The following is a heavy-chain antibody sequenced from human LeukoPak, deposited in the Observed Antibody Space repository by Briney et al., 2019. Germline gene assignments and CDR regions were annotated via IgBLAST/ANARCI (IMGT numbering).Heavy chain of an antibody. CDR1: GGTFSSYA. J-gene: IGHJ6*02. D-gene: IGHD2-8*01. CDR2: IIPIFGTA. Sequence: SVKVSCKASGGTFSSYAISWVRQAPGQGLEWMGGIIPIFGTANYAQKFQGRVTITADESTSTAYMELSSLRSEDTAVYYCARSDPRWSNYYYYGMDVWGQGTTVTVSS. CDR3: ARSDPRWSNYYYYGMDV. V-gene: IGHV1-69*13.